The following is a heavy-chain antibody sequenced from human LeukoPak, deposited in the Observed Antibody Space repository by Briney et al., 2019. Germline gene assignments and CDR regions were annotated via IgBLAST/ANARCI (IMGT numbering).Heavy chain of an antibody. V-gene: IGHV3-23*01. J-gene: IGHJ6*03. D-gene: IGHD3-22*01. CDR2: ISGSGGST. Sequence: GGPLRLSCAASGFTFSSYGMSWVRQAPGKGLEWVSAISGSGGSTYYADSVKGRFTISRDNSKNTLYLQMNSLRAEDTAVYYCAKDLIVVNYYYYYMDVWGKGTTVTISS. CDR1: GFTFSSYG. CDR3: AKDLIVVNYYYYYMDV.